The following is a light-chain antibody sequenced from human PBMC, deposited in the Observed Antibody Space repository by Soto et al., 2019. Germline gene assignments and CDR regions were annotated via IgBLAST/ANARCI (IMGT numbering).Light chain of an antibody. Sequence: QSVLTQPPSVSGAPRQSVTISLSGSSSNIRNNAVNWYQQFPGKAPKLLIYYDDLLPSGVSARFSGSKSGTSASLAISGLQSEDEADYYCATWDDSLNDQVFGGGTKLTVL. CDR1: SSNIRNNA. CDR3: ATWDDSLNDQV. CDR2: YDD. V-gene: IGLV1-36*01. J-gene: IGLJ2*01.